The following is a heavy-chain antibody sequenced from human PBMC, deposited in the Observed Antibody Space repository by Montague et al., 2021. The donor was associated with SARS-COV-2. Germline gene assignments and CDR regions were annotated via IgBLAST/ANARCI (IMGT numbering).Heavy chain of an antibody. CDR2: TYHSGST. Sequence: SETLSLTCEVSGASISSNSWWIWVRQSPGKGLEWIGETYHSGSTNYNPSLRSRVTIPVDKSKNQFSLKVNSVSAADTAVYYCARLGVVPSPRTFDPWGQGTLVTVSS. CDR1: GASISSNSW. D-gene: IGHD3-10*01. CDR3: ARLGVVPSPRTFDP. V-gene: IGHV4-4*02. J-gene: IGHJ5*02.